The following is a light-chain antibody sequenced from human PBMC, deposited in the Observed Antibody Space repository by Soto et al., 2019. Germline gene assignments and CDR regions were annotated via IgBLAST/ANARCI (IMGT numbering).Light chain of an antibody. CDR2: GAS. V-gene: IGKV3-20*01. CDR3: QQYAPSPLT. Sequence: EIVLTHFPGTLSLSPGERATLSCRASQSVSNNYLAWYQQKPGQAPRLVIFGASNRATGIPDRFSASGSGTEFTLTISRLEPEDVAVYYCQQYAPSPLTFGHGTKVEI. J-gene: IGKJ1*01. CDR1: QSVSNNY.